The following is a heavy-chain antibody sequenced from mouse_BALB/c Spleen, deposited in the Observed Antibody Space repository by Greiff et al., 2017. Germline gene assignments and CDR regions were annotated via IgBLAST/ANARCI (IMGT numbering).Heavy chain of an antibody. CDR2: IYPGNSDT. Sequence: VQLQQSGTVLARPGASVKMSCKASGYTFTSYWMHWVKQRPGQGLEWIGAIYPGNSDTSYNQKFKGKAKLTAVTSTSTAYMELSSLTNEDSAVYCCTYFITTGGFAYWGQGTLVTVSA. CDR3: TYFITTGGFAY. V-gene: IGHV1-5*01. J-gene: IGHJ3*01. CDR1: GYTFTSYW. D-gene: IGHD1-1*01.